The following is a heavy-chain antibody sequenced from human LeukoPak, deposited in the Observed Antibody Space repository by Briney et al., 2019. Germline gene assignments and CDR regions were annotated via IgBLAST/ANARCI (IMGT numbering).Heavy chain of an antibody. CDR1: GYTFTGYY. CDR2: INPNSGGT. J-gene: IGHJ4*02. Sequence: ASVKVSCKASGYTFTGYYMHWVRQAPGHGLEWMGWINPNSGGTNYAQKFKGRVTMTRDTSISTAYMELSSLRSDDTAVYYCARDSSSGWPKYYFDYWGQGTLVTVSS. CDR3: ARDSSSGWPKYYFDY. V-gene: IGHV1-2*02. D-gene: IGHD6-19*01.